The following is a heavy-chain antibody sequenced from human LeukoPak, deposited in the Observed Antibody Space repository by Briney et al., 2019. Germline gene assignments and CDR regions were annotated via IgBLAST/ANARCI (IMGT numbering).Heavy chain of an antibody. D-gene: IGHD2/OR15-2a*01. CDR2: IYTSGST. Sequence: SETLSLTCTVSGGSISSYYWSWIRQPPGKGLEWIGYIYTSGSTNYNPSLKSRVTISVDTSKNQFSLKLSSVTAADTAVYYCARTLPSSADYYYMDVWGKGTTVTVSS. CDR1: GGSISSYY. J-gene: IGHJ6*03. V-gene: IGHV4-4*09. CDR3: ARTLPSSADYYYMDV.